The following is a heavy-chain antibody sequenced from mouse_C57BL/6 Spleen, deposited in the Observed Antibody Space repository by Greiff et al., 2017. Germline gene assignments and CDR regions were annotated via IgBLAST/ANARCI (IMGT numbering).Heavy chain of an antibody. D-gene: IGHD2-4*01. Sequence: QVQLQQSGAELVRPGASVTLSCKASGYTFTDYEMHWVKQTPVHGLEWIGAIDPETGGTAYNQKFKGKAILTADTSSSTAYMELRSLTSEDSAVYYCTRYDYDGDWGQGTLVTVSA. CDR3: TRYDYDGD. J-gene: IGHJ3*01. V-gene: IGHV1-15*01. CDR2: IDPETGGT. CDR1: GYTFTDYE.